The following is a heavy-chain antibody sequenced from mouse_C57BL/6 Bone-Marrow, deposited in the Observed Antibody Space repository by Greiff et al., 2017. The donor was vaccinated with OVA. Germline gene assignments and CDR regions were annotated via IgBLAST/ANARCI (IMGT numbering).Heavy chain of an antibody. CDR1: GFSLSTFGMG. J-gene: IGHJ4*01. Sequence: QVPLKESGPGILQPSQSLSLSCSFSGFSLSTFGMGVGWIRQPSGQGLEWLVHIWCDDDKYYNPALKNRLTISKDTSKNQVFLKIANVDTADTATYYCARMAYYSNPYAMDYWGQGTSVTVSS. CDR3: ARMAYYSNPYAMDY. CDR2: IWCDDDK. V-gene: IGHV8-8*01. D-gene: IGHD2-5*01.